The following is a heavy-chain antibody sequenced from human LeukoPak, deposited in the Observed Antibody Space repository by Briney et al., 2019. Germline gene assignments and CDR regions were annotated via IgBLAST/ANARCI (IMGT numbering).Heavy chain of an antibody. V-gene: IGHV4-34*01. J-gene: IGHJ4*02. Sequence: SETLSLTCAVYGGSFSGYYWCWSPHPPRKGLEWIGEIIHSGITNYNPPLKSRVTLSVDTSKNQFSRKLSSVTAADTAVYYCARGSPNYYDSSGYGDYWGQGTLVTVSS. CDR2: IIHSGIT. CDR1: GGSFSGYY. D-gene: IGHD3-22*01. CDR3: ARGSPNYYDSSGYGDY.